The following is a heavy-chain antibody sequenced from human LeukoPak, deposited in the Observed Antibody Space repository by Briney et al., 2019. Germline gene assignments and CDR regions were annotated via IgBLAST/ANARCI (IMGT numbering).Heavy chain of an antibody. D-gene: IGHD6-19*01. V-gene: IGHV3-66*01. J-gene: IGHJ4*02. CDR3: AKERNLEIAVAGTIFDY. CDR1: GFTVRSYY. Sequence: GGSLRLSCAASGFTVRSYYMAWVRQAPGKGLEWVSVIYSGGDTYYADSVKGRFTISRDDSKNMIYLEMGSLKAEDTAVYYCAKERNLEIAVAGTIFDYWGEGTLVTVSS. CDR2: IYSGGDT.